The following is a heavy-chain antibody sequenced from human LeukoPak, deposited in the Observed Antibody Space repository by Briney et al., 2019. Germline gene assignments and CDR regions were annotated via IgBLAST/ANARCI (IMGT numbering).Heavy chain of an antibody. Sequence: GESLKISCKGSGYSFTTYWIGWVRQMPGKGLEWMGIIYPGDSDTRYSPSFQAQVPISADKPIPTAYLQWSSLKASDTAMYYCARRGYCSGGNCFSHAFDIWGQGTMVTVSS. CDR3: ARRGYCSGGNCFSHAFDI. J-gene: IGHJ3*02. D-gene: IGHD2-15*01. CDR1: GYSFTTYW. CDR2: IYPGDSDT. V-gene: IGHV5-51*01.